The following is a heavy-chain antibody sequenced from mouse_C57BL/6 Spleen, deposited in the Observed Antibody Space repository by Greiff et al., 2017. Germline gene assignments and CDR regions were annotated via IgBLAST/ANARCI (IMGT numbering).Heavy chain of an antibody. CDR3: ARGYDAMDY. CDR1: GYAFSSSW. J-gene: IGHJ4*01. CDR2: IYPGDGDT. V-gene: IGHV1-82*01. Sequence: VQLQQSGPELVKPGASVKISCKASGYAFSSSWMNWVKQRPGKGLEWIGRIYPGDGDTNYNGKFKGKATLTADKSSSTAYMQLSSLTSEDSAVYFCARGYDAMDYWGQATSVTVSS.